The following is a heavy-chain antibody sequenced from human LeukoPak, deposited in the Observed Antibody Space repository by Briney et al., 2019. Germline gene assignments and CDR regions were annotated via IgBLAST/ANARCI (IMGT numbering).Heavy chain of an antibody. CDR2: IYPGDSDT. J-gene: IGHJ4*02. CDR1: GYIFTNNW. Sequence: GESLKISCKGSGYIFTNNWIGWVRQMPGKGLEWMGIIYPGDSDTRYSPSFEGQATISVDKSISTAYLQWSSLKASDTAMYYSARQTRDGSGSRGYSFDFWGQGTLVTVSS. CDR3: ARQTRDGSGSRGYSFDF. D-gene: IGHD3-10*01. V-gene: IGHV5-51*01.